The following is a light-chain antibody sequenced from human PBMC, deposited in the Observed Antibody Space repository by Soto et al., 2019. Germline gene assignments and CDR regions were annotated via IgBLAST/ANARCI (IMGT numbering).Light chain of an antibody. CDR3: CSYAGSYTNYV. J-gene: IGLJ1*01. V-gene: IGLV2-11*01. Sequence: QSVLTQPRSVSWSPGQSVTISCTGTRSDVGGYNYVAWYQQHPGKAPKLMIYDVSKRPSGGPDRFSGSKSGNTASLTISGLHAEDEADYYCCSYAGSYTNYVFGTGTKLTVL. CDR1: RSDVGGYNY. CDR2: DVS.